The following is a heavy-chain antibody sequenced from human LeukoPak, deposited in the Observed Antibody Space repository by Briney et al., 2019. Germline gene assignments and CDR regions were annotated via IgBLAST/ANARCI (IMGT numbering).Heavy chain of an antibody. CDR3: AKQQLVRCFDY. CDR2: IFYSGST. D-gene: IGHD6-13*01. J-gene: IGHJ4*02. CDR1: GGSISNTSYY. Sequence: PSETLSLTCTVSGGSISNTSYYWGWIRQPPGKGLGWIGSIFYSGSTYYNPSLKSRVTISVDTSKTQFSLKLSSVTAADTAVYYCAKQQLVRCFDYWGQGTLVTVSS. V-gene: IGHV4-39*01.